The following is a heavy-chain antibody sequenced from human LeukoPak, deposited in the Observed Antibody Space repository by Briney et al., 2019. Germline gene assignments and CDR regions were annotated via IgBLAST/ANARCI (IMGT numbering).Heavy chain of an antibody. D-gene: IGHD3-22*01. CDR2: IYPGDSDT. CDR1: GYSFTSYW. V-gene: IGHV5-51*01. J-gene: IGHJ4*02. CDR3: ARRLNYYDSSGYYDY. Sequence: GESLKISCKGSGYSFTSYWIGWVRQMPGKGQEWMGIIYPGDSDTRYSPSFQGQVTISADKSISTAYLQWSSLKASDTAMYYCARRLNYYDSSGYYDYWGQGTLVTVSS.